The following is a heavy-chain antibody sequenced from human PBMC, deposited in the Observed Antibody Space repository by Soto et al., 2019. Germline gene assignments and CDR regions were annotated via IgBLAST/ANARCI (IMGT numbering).Heavy chain of an antibody. CDR2: IHSAGSR. Sequence: VETGGGLIQPGGSLRLSCAASGFTVSDKYMAWVRQAPGRGLEWVSIIHSAGSRYYADSVRGRFTISRDYSRNTLFLQLNSLRPEDTALYFFARLFYFETSGYYRHWFFDLWGRGSLVTVSS. CDR1: GFTVSDKY. V-gene: IGHV3-53*02. CDR3: ARLFYFETSGYYRHWFFDL. D-gene: IGHD3-22*01. J-gene: IGHJ2*01.